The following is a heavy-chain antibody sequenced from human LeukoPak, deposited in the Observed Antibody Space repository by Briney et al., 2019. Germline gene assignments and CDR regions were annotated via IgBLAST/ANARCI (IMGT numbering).Heavy chain of an antibody. Sequence: GGSLRLSCAASGFTFSDHYMDWVRQAPGKGLEWVGRTRNKANSYTTEYAASVKGRFTISRDDSKNSLYLQMNSLETEDTAVYYCARVSSGYWGQGTLVTVSS. V-gene: IGHV3-72*01. CDR3: ARVSSGY. CDR1: GFTFSDHY. J-gene: IGHJ4*02. CDR2: TRNKANSYTT.